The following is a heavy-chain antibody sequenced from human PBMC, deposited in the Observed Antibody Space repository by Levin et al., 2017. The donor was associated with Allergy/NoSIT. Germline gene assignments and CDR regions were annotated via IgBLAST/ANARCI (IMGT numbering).Heavy chain of an antibody. V-gene: IGHV4-59*01. D-gene: IGHD6-13*01. CDR1: GGSISGSY. J-gene: IGHJ6*02. CDR3: ARSGEINSWSQNYYYYSLDV. CDR2: VYNSGSS. Sequence: SQTLSLTCSVSGGSISGSYWSWIRQPPGKGLEWIGYVYNSGSSIYNPSLMSRVTLSVDTSKNQFSLNLISVTAADTAVYYCARSGEINSWSQNYYYYSLDVWGRGTTVTVSS.